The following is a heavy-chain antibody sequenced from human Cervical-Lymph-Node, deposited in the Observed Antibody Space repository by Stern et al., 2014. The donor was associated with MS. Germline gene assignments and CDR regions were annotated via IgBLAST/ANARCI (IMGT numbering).Heavy chain of an antibody. D-gene: IGHD6-13*01. CDR1: GFIFSNSG. V-gene: IGHV3-33*01. Sequence: VQSGRSLRLSCAASGFIFSNSGMHWVRQAPGKGLEWVAFIWYDGSNKYYAESVKGRFTISRDNSNNTLYLQMNSLRAEDTAVYFCARDWDSSSPVYLDYWGQGTLVIVSS. J-gene: IGHJ4*02. CDR2: IWYDGSNK. CDR3: ARDWDSSSPVYLDY.